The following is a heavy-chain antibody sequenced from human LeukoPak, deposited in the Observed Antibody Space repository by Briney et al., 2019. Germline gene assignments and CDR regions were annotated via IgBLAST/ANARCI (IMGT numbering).Heavy chain of an antibody. J-gene: IGHJ4*02. D-gene: IGHD6-19*01. CDR2: IYYSGST. CDR1: GGSISSSSYY. CDR3: ARDGPTPFFYSSGWYRAPFDY. V-gene: IGHV4-39*07. Sequence: PSETLSLTCTVSGGSISSSSYYWGWIRQPPGKGLEWIGSIYYSGSTYYNPSLKSRVTISVDTSKNQFSLKLSSVTAADTAVYYCARDGPTPFFYSSGWYRAPFDYWGQGTLVTVSS.